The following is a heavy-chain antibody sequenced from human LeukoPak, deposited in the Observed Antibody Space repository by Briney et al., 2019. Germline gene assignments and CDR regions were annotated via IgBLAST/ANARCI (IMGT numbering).Heavy chain of an antibody. D-gene: IGHD6-19*01. CDR2: ISSSSSYI. CDR1: GFTFSSYS. V-gene: IGHV3-21*01. Sequence: GGSLRLSCAASGFTFSSYSMNWVRQAPGKGLEWVSSISSSSSYIYYADSVKGRFTISRDNAKNSLYLQMNSLRAEDTAVYYCAREFGRQQWRVGGYYFDYWGQGTLVTVSS. J-gene: IGHJ4*02. CDR3: AREFGRQQWRVGGYYFDY.